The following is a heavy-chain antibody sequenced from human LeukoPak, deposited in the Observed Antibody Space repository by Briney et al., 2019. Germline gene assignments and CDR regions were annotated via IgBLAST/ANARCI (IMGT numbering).Heavy chain of an antibody. Sequence: SESLSLTCSVSGGSVSSYYWSWIRQPAGKGLEWIGRISASGSSNYNPSLRSRVIMSVDTPKNQFSLYLSSVTAADTAVYYCATEGGGPRWLDPWGQGTLVTVSS. J-gene: IGHJ5*02. CDR3: ATEGGGPRWLDP. D-gene: IGHD6-25*01. CDR2: ISASGSS. V-gene: IGHV4-4*07. CDR1: GGSVSSYY.